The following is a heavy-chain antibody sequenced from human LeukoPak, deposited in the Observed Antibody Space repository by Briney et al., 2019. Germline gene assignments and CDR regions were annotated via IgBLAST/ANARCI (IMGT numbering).Heavy chain of an antibody. D-gene: IGHD3-22*01. CDR2: IYTSGST. V-gene: IGHV4-4*09. CDR3: ARRMGYYDSSGYVNWFDP. Sequence: PSETLSLTCTVSGGSISSYYWSWIRQPPGKGLEWIGYIYTSGSTNYNPSLKSRVTISVDTSKNQFSLKLSSVTAADTAVYYCARRMGYYDSSGYVNWFDPWGQGTLVTVSS. CDR1: GGSISSYY. J-gene: IGHJ5*02.